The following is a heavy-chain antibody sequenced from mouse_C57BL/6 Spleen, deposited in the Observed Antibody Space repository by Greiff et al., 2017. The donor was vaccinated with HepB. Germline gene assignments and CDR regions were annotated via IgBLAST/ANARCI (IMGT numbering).Heavy chain of an antibody. Sequence: VKLMESGAELVRPGTSVKVSCKASGYAFTNYLIEWVKQRPGQGLEWIGVINPGSGGTNYNEKFKGKATLTADKSSSTAYMQLSSLTSEDSAVYFCARGLRSYAMDYWGQGTSVTVSS. D-gene: IGHD1-1*01. V-gene: IGHV1-54*01. CDR1: GYAFTNYL. CDR2: INPGSGGT. J-gene: IGHJ4*01. CDR3: ARGLRSYAMDY.